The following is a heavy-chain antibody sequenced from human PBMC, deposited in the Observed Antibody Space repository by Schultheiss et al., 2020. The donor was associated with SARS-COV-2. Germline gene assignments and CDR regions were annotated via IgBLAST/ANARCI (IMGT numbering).Heavy chain of an antibody. CDR1: GGSISSYY. CDR3: ARDDVGALDY. V-gene: IGHV4-59*12. J-gene: IGHJ4*02. CDR2: IYYSGST. Sequence: SETLSLTCTVSGGSISSYYWSWIRQPAGKGLEWIGYIYYSGSTYYNPSLKSRVTISVDTSKNQFSLKLSSVTAADTAVYYCARDDVGALDYWGQGTLVTVSS. D-gene: IGHD3-10*01.